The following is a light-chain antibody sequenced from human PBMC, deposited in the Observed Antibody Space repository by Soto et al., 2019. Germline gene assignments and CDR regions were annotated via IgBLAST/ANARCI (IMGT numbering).Light chain of an antibody. Sequence: QSALTQPRSVSGSPGQSVTISCTGTSSDVGGYNYVSWYQQHPGKAPKLMIYDVSKRPSGVPDRFSGSKSGNTASLTISGLQAGDEADYYCCSYAGSYTLWVFGGGTQLTVL. CDR2: DVS. CDR1: SSDVGGYNY. V-gene: IGLV2-11*01. J-gene: IGLJ3*02. CDR3: CSYAGSYTLWV.